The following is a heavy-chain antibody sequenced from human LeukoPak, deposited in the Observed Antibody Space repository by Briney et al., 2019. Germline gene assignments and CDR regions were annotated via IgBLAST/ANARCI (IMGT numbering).Heavy chain of an antibody. D-gene: IGHD3-9*01. CDR1: GFTFSSYA. CDR3: AKDIGLRYFDWLPNLDY. Sequence: SGGSLRLSCAASGFTFSSYAMSWVRQAPGKGLEWVSAISGSGGSTYYADSVKGRFTISRDNSKNTLYLQMNSLRAEDTAVYYCAKDIGLRYFDWLPNLDYWGQGTLVTVSS. CDR2: ISGSGGST. J-gene: IGHJ4*02. V-gene: IGHV3-23*01.